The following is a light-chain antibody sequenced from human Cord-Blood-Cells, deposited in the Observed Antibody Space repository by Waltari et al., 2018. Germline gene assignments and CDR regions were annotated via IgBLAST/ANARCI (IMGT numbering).Light chain of an antibody. V-gene: IGKV1-33*01. CDR1: QDISNY. Sequence: DIQMTQSPSSLSASVGDRVTITCQASQDISNYLNWYQQKPGKAPKLLIYDASNLETGVPSRFSGSGSGTDFTFTISSLQPEDIETYYCQQYDNLPRVTFGQGTRLEIK. CDR3: QQYDNLPRVT. CDR2: DAS. J-gene: IGKJ5*01.